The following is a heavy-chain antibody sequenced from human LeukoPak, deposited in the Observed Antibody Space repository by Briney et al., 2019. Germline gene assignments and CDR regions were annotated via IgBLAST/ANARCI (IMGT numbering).Heavy chain of an antibody. Sequence: GASVKVSCKASGYTFTSYGISWVRQAPGQGLEWMGWISVYNGNTNYAQKLQGRVTMTTDTSTSTAYMELRSLRSDDTAVCYCAREDGYSSGWYRGATGFDYWGQGTLVTVSS. CDR1: GYTFTSYG. CDR2: ISVYNGNT. J-gene: IGHJ4*02. CDR3: AREDGYSSGWYRGATGFDY. V-gene: IGHV1-18*01. D-gene: IGHD6-19*01.